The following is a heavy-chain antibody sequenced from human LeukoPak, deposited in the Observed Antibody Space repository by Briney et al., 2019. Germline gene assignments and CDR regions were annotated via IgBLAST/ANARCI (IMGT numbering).Heavy chain of an antibody. J-gene: IGHJ6*02. CDR2: INADYGNI. V-gene: IGHV1-3*01. Sequence: GGSLRLSCAASGYTFSSHSMHWVRQAPGQRLEWMGWINADYGNIEYSQRLQGRVTTTRDTSANITYMELSSLRFEDTAVYYCARDGMSSVPYSMDVWGQGTTVTVSS. CDR3: ARDGMSSVPYSMDV. CDR1: GYTFSSHS. D-gene: IGHD1-26*01.